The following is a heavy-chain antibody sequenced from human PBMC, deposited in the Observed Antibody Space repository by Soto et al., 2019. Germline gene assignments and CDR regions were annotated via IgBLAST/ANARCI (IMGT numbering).Heavy chain of an antibody. D-gene: IGHD1-26*01. CDR1: GFSFNTYE. Sequence: EVQLVESGGGLVQPGGSLRLSCAASGFSFNTYEMNWVRQAPGKGLEWVSYISTSGSTIYYADCVKGRFTISRDNGKNSLYLQMNSLRAEDTAVYYCAYGGSCDYWGQGTQVTVSS. V-gene: IGHV3-48*03. CDR2: ISTSGSTI. CDR3: AYGGSCDY. J-gene: IGHJ4*02.